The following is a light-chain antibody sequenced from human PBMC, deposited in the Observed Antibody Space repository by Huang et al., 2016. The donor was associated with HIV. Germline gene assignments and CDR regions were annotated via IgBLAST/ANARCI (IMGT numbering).Light chain of an antibody. CDR3: QQYNSWPPWA. J-gene: IGKJ1*01. CDR2: GGS. Sequence: EILMTQSPATLSVSPGERATLSCRASQSVNSNLAWYQQKRGQPPRLLIYGGSSRASGIPDRFSGSGSGTEFTLTISSLQSEDFAVYYCQQYNSWPPWAFGQGTTVEI. CDR1: QSVNSN. V-gene: IGKV3-15*01.